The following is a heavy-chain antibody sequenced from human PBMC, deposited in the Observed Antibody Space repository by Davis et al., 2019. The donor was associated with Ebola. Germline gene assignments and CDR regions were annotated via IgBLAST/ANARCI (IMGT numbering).Heavy chain of an antibody. D-gene: IGHD2-15*01. CDR3: SRDVDSYCSGGTCFFSRTYNYYGMDV. Sequence: PGGSLRLSCTASGFTFGDYAVSWFRQAPGKGLAWVGFIRSKAYGGTTEYAASVKGRFTISRDDSKSIAYLQMNSLKTEDTAVYYCSRDVDSYCSGGTCFFSRTYNYYGMDVWGQGTTVTVSS. CDR2: IRSKAYGGTT. J-gene: IGHJ6*02. V-gene: IGHV3-49*03. CDR1: GFTFGDYA.